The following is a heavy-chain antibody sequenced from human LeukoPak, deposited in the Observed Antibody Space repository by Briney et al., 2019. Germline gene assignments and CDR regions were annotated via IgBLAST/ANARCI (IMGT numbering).Heavy chain of an antibody. CDR2: INQGGSEK. D-gene: IGHD6-19*01. CDR1: RFTFSNYW. V-gene: IGHV3-7*05. Sequence: GGSLRLSCAASRFTFSNYWMSWVRQPPGKGLEWVANINQGGSEKYYLKSVKGRFTISRDNAKNSLYLQMNSLRADDTAIYYCVRDGSGYDYWGQGTLVTVSS. J-gene: IGHJ4*02. CDR3: VRDGSGYDY.